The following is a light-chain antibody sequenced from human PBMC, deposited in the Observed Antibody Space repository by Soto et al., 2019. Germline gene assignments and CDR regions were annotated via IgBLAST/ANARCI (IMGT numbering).Light chain of an antibody. J-gene: IGLJ2*01. CDR3: QAWGTGIV. V-gene: IGLV4-69*01. CDR1: SGHTTYA. Sequence: QLVLTQSPSASASLGASVTLTCTLSSGHTTYANAWYQQQPKKGPRYLIKLNSDGSHTKGDGIPSRFSGSSSGAERYLSIPSLQSEDEADYYCQAWGTGIVFGGGTKLTVL. CDR2: LNSDGSH.